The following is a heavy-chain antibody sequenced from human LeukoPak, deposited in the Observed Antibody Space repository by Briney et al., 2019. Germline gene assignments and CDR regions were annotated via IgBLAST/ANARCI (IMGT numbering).Heavy chain of an antibody. D-gene: IGHD1-26*01. CDR2: IYSGGST. V-gene: IGHV3-53*01. CDR1: GFTVSSNY. Sequence: GGSLRLSCAASGFTVSSNYMSWVRQAPGKGLEWVSVIYSGGSTYYADSVKGRFTISRDNSKNTLYLQMNSLRAEDTAVYYCAKDRFGSGSYPYYFDYWGQGTLVTVSS. CDR3: AKDRFGSGSYPYYFDY. J-gene: IGHJ4*02.